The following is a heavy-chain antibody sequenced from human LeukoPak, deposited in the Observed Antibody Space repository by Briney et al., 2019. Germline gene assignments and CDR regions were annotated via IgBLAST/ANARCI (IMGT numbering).Heavy chain of an antibody. V-gene: IGHV1-8*01. J-gene: IGHJ4*02. CDR3: ARRGLLGYYGSGSYFDY. D-gene: IGHD3-10*01. CDR1: GYTFTSYD. CDR2: MNPNSGNT. Sequence: ASVKVSCKASGYTFTSYDINWVRQATGQGLEWMGWMNPNSGNTGYAQKFQGRVTMTRNTSISTAYMELSSLRSEDTAVYYCARRGLLGYYGSGSYFDYWGQGTLVTVSS.